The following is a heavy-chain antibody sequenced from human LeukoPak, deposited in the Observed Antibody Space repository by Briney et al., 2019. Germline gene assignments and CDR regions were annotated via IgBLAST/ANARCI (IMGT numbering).Heavy chain of an antibody. CDR3: VRDGRFDSACFDS. CDR2: FYSSGST. D-gene: IGHD6-19*01. CDR1: GDPLNDNLYY. V-gene: IGHV4-39*07. Sequence: PSETLSLTCNVSGDPLNDNLYYWGWIRQSPGKGLEWIGAFYSSGSTSSHSSRKSRVTISVDTSRTQLSLKLDSVTDTDTAVYYCVRDGRFDSACFDSWGPGILVTVSS. J-gene: IGHJ4*02.